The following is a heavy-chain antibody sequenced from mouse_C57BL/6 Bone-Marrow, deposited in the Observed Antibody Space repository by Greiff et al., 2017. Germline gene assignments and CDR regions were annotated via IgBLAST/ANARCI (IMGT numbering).Heavy chain of an antibody. CDR1: GYTFTNYW. J-gene: IGHJ2*01. CDR2: IYPGGGYT. D-gene: IGHD1-1*01. CDR3: ARSYYGSRYYFDY. V-gene: IGHV1-63*01. Sequence: QVQLQQSGAELVRPGTSVKMSCKASGYTFTNYWIGWAKQRPGHGLEWIGDIYPGGGYTNYNEKFKGKATLTADKSSSTAYMQFSSLTSEDSAIYYCARSYYGSRYYFDYWGKGTTLTVSS.